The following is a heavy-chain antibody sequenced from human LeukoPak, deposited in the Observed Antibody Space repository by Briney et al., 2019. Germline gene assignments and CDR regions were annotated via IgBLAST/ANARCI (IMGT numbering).Heavy chain of an antibody. D-gene: IGHD2-2*01. J-gene: IGHJ4*02. CDR3: ARRYCSTTNCYAFDS. CDR1: GFTFSSYS. V-gene: IGHV3-21*01. Sequence: GGSLRLSCAASGFTFSSYSMNWVRQAPGKGLEWVSSISSSSSYTYYADSVKGRFTISRDNAKNSLYLQMNSLRAEDTAVYYCARRYCSTTNCYAFDSWGQGTLVTVSS. CDR2: ISSSSSYT.